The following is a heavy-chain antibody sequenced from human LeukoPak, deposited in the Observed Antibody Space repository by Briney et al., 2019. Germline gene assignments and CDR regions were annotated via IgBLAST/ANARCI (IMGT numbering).Heavy chain of an antibody. J-gene: IGHJ4*02. V-gene: IGHV3-7*01. D-gene: IGHD1-1*01. CDR2: IKQDASER. Sequence: GGSLRLSCAASGFTFSSYWMTWVRQAPGKGLEWVANIKQDASERYYVDSVKGRFTIARDNAKNSLYLQMNTLRAEDTAVYYCATPTAGTWHFDYWGQGTLVTVSS. CDR1: GFTFSSYW. CDR3: ATPTAGTWHFDY.